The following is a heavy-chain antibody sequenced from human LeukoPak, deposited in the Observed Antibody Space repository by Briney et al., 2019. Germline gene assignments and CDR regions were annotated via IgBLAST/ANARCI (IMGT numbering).Heavy chain of an antibody. CDR3: ARGDCSSTICYSPMDV. D-gene: IGHD2-2*01. Sequence: SETLSLTCSVSSGSISNSNFFWGWIRQPPGKGLEWIGSIYRSGSTNYNPSLKSRVTISVDTSKNQFSLKVNSVTAADTALYYCARGDCSSTICYSPMDVWGKGTTVTVSS. CDR1: SGSISNSNFF. J-gene: IGHJ6*03. CDR2: IYRSGST. V-gene: IGHV4-39*07.